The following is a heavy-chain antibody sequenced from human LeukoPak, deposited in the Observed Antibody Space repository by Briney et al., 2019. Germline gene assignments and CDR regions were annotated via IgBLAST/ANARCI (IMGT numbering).Heavy chain of an antibody. CDR1: GGSISSSTYY. CDR2: IYYSGGT. CDR3: AREEPTWTSYFDY. J-gene: IGHJ4*02. Sequence: SETLSLTCTVSGGSISSSTYYWGWIRQPPGKGLEWIGSIYYSGGTYYNPSLKSRVTISVDTSKNQFSLKLSSVTAADTAVYYCAREEPTWTSYFDYWGQGTLVTVSS. V-gene: IGHV4-39*07. D-gene: IGHD3/OR15-3a*01.